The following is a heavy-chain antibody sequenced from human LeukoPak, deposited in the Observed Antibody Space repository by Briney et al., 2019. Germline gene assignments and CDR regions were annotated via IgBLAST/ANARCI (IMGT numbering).Heavy chain of an antibody. D-gene: IGHD6-19*01. V-gene: IGHV3-23*01. J-gene: IGHJ4*02. CDR3: AKTSSGHYYFDY. Sequence: GGSLRLSCAASGFTFSNYAMSWVRQAPGKGLEWASAISGSGGTTSYAGSVKGRFTISRDISENTLYLQMNSLRAEDTAIYYCAKTSSGHYYFDYWGQGTLVTVSS. CDR2: ISGSGGTT. CDR1: GFTFSNYA.